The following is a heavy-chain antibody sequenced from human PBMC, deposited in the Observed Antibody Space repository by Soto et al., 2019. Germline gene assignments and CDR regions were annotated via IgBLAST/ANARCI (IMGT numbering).Heavy chain of an antibody. CDR2: IIPVFGST. CDR3: ARDRHDFGDNPRHPD. CDR1: GDWFSRNA. J-gene: IGHJ1*01. V-gene: IGHV1-69*06. D-gene: IGHD3-10*01. Sequence: QVRLVQSGAEVKKPGSTVKVSCNASGDWFSRNAFNWVRQAPGQGLEWMGRIIPVFGSTIYEQKFQGRLTLTADKATQTAYMELTRLTSDDAAMYFCARDRHDFGDNPRHPDWGQGTLVTVSS.